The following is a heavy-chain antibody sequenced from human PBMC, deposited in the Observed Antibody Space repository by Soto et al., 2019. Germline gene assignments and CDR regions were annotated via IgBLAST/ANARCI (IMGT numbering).Heavy chain of an antibody. Sequence: GGSLRLSCAASGFTFSSYGMHWVRQAPGKGLEWVAVISYDGSNKYYADSVKGRFTISRDNSKNTLYLQMNSLRAEDTAVYYCAKDLPGGWILYAVSYGMDVWGQRTTVTVSS. J-gene: IGHJ6*02. CDR2: ISYDGSNK. V-gene: IGHV3-30*18. CDR3: AKDLPGGWILYAVSYGMDV. CDR1: GFTFSSYG. D-gene: IGHD2-2*03.